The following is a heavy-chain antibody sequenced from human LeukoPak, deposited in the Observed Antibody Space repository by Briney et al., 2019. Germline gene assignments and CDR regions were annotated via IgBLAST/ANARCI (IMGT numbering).Heavy chain of an antibody. CDR3: ARSARLMKGVVEVTALDD. CDR1: GFTFRSYE. J-gene: IGHJ4*02. Sequence: GGSLRLSCEDSGFTFRSYEMNWVRQAPGKGLEWIAYLSSSGSAFSYADSVKGRFTIARDNAKNSVYLEMNSLRAADTAVYYCARSARLMKGVVEVTALDDWGQGTLVTVSS. D-gene: IGHD3-3*01. V-gene: IGHV3-48*03. CDR2: LSSSGSAF.